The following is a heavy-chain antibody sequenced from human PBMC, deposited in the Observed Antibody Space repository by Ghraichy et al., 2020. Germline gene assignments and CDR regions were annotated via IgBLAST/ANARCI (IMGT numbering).Heavy chain of an antibody. V-gene: IGHV4-31*03. CDR1: GASISSGDY. J-gene: IGHJ3*02. CDR3: ARGKDYGDRTPAFDI. CDR2: IYYSGST. D-gene: IGHD4-17*01. Sequence: SETLSLTCTVSGASISSGDYWNWIRQHPGKDLEWIGYIYYSGSTYHNPALKSRLSISRDTSENQFSLKLSSVTAADTAVYYCARGKDYGDRTPAFDIWGQGTMVTVSS.